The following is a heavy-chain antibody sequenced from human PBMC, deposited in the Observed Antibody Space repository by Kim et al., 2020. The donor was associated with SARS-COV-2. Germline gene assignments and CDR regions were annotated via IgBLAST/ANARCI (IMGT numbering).Heavy chain of an antibody. J-gene: IGHJ4*02. CDR1: GFSLSTSGMC. D-gene: IGHD3-10*01. Sequence: SGPTLVNPTQTLTLTCTFSGFSLSTSGMCVSWIRQPPGKALEWLALIDWDDDKYYSTSLKTRLTISKDTSKNQVVLTMTNMDPVDTATYYCARIHYYGSGTPSYYFDYWGQGTLVTVSS. V-gene: IGHV2-70*01. CDR3: ARIHYYGSGTPSYYFDY. CDR2: IDWDDDK.